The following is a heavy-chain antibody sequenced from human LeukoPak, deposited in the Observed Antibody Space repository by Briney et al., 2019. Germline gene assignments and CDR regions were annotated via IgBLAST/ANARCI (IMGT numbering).Heavy chain of an antibody. J-gene: IGHJ4*02. Sequence: GGSLRLSCAASGFTFSTYAMSWVRQAPGKGLEWVSSISDNAYTTYYADSVRGRFTISRDNSKNTLYLQMIGLRAEDTAIYFCAKYYHDSSGYYDAAPLDSWGQGTLVTVFS. CDR1: GFTFSTYA. V-gene: IGHV3-23*01. CDR3: AKYYHDSSGYYDAAPLDS. D-gene: IGHD3-22*01. CDR2: ISDNAYTT.